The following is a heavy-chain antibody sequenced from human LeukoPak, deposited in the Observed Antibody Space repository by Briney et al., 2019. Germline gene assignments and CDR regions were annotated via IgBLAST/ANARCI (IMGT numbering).Heavy chain of an antibody. Sequence: GASVKVSCKASGGTFSSYAISWVRQAPGQGLEWMGRITPIFGIANYAQKFQGRVTITADKSTSTAYMELSSLRSEDTAVYYCARSRHYYDSSGSWYFDLWGRGTLVTVSS. V-gene: IGHV1-69*04. CDR1: GGTFSSYA. D-gene: IGHD3-22*01. J-gene: IGHJ2*01. CDR3: ARSRHYYDSSGSWYFDL. CDR2: ITPIFGIA.